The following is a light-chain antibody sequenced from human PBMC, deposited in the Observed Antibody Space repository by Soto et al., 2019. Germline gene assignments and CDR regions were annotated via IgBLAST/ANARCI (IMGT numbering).Light chain of an antibody. CDR3: LLYYGAKWV. J-gene: IGLJ3*02. V-gene: IGLV7-43*01. CDR2: GTS. Sequence: QAVVTQEPSLTVSPGGTVTLTCASSTGAVTSGNYPNWFQQRPGQAPRALIYGTSKKHPWTPARFSGSLLGGKAALTLSGVQPEDEAEYYCLLYYGAKWVFGGGTKLTVL. CDR1: TGAVTSGNY.